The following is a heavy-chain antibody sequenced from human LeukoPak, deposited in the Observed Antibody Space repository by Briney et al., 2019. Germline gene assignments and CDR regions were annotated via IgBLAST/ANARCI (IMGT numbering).Heavy chain of an antibody. D-gene: IGHD4-17*01. Sequence: SQTLSLTCTVSGGSINSGGYYWTWIRQHPGKGLEWIGNIYYGGSTYFNPSLKTRITISIDTSKNQFSLKLSSVTAADTAVYYCARQTTVTSRGAFDIWGQGTMVTVSS. CDR1: GGSINSGGYY. V-gene: IGHV4-31*03. CDR2: IYYGGST. CDR3: ARQTTVTSRGAFDI. J-gene: IGHJ3*02.